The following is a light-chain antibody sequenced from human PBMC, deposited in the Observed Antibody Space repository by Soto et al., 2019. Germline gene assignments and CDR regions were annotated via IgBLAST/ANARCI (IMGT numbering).Light chain of an antibody. Sequence: EVVTTQSPATLSVSPGERATLSCRASQGLGTNLAWYQQKPGQAPRLLIYAASTRATGVPGRFSGSGSGTEFTLTISCLQSEDFATYYCQQYYSYPWTFGQGTKVEIK. V-gene: IGKV3-15*01. CDR1: QGLGTN. CDR2: AAS. CDR3: QQYYSYPWT. J-gene: IGKJ1*01.